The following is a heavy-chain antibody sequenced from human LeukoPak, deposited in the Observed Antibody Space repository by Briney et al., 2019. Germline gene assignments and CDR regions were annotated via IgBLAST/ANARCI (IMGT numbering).Heavy chain of an antibody. Sequence: PGGSLRLSCAASGFTFSPYSMNWVRQAPGKGLEWVSYITSGSSTIYYADSVKGRFTISRDNAKNSLFLQMNSLRAEDTAVYYCARDGGGDYWGQGTLVTVSS. V-gene: IGHV3-48*01. D-gene: IGHD3-16*01. CDR3: ARDGGGDY. CDR1: GFTFSPYS. CDR2: ITSGSSTI. J-gene: IGHJ4*02.